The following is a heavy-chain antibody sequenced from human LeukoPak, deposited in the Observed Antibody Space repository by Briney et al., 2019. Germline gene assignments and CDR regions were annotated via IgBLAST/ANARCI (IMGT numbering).Heavy chain of an antibody. V-gene: IGHV4-34*01. J-gene: IGHJ4*02. Sequence: GSLRLSCAASRFTFSSYAMSWIRQPPGKGLEWIGEINHSGSTNYNPSLKSRVTISVDTSKNQFSLKLSSVTAADTAVYYCASTRGRRDYWGQGTLVTVSS. CDR3: ASTRGRRDY. CDR1: RFTFSSYA. D-gene: IGHD3-10*01. CDR2: INHSGST.